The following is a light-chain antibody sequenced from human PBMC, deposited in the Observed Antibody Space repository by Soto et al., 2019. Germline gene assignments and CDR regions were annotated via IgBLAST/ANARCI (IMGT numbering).Light chain of an antibody. Sequence: QSALTQPPSASGSPGQSVTISCTGTSSDVGGYNYVSWYQQHPGNAPKLMIYEVSKRPSGVPDRFSGSKSGNTASLTVSGLQAEDEADYYCSSYAGSNSRSVVFGGGTKLTVL. CDR3: SSYAGSNSRSVV. CDR1: SSDVGGYNY. V-gene: IGLV2-8*01. CDR2: EVS. J-gene: IGLJ2*01.